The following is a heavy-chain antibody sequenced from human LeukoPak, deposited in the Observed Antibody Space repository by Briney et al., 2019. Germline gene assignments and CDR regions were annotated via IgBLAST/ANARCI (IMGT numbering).Heavy chain of an antibody. J-gene: IGHJ6*02. D-gene: IGHD3-16*02. CDR1: GFTFSSYG. CDR3: AREEHDYVWGSYRYYYYYGIDV. Sequence: PGGSLRLSCAASGFTFSSYGMHWVRQSPGRGLEWVSFLSFDGSNEFYADSLKGRFTISRDNSKDTLYLQMDGLRAEDTALYYCAREEHDYVWGSYRYYYYYGIDVWGQGTTVTVSS. V-gene: IGHV3-30*03. CDR2: LSFDGSNE.